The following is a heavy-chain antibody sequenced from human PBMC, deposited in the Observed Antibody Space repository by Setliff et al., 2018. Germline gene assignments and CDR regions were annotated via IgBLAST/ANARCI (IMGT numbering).Heavy chain of an antibody. D-gene: IGHD2-2*01. J-gene: IGHJ4*02. V-gene: IGHV3-33*01. CDR2: IWYDGNNK. CDR1: GFTFKNYG. Sequence: HPGGSLRLSCVASGFTFKNYGMHWVRQAPGKGLEWVAVIWYDGNNKDHADSVKGRFTITRDNSKNTLYLQMDSLRVEDTAVYYCVRGEMFSTSPRADWGQGTQVTVSS. CDR3: VRGEMFSTSPRAD.